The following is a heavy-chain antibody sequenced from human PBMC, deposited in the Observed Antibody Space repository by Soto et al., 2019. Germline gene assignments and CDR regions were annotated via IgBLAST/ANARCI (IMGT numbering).Heavy chain of an antibody. CDR3: ATSSIIGYSYGSYYFDY. V-gene: IGHV3-30*03. J-gene: IGHJ4*02. D-gene: IGHD5-18*01. Sequence: GGSLRLSCAASGFTFSSYGMHWVRQAPGKGLEWVAVISYDGSNKYYADSVKGRFTISRDNSKNTLYLQMNSLRAEDTAVYYCATSSIIGYSYGSYYFDYWGQGTLVTVSS. CDR1: GFTFSSYG. CDR2: ISYDGSNK.